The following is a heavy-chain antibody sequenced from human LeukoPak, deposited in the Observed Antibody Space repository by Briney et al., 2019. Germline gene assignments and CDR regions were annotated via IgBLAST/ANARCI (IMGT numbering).Heavy chain of an antibody. CDR3: ARGRYNWNSGSYFDY. Sequence: SETLSLTCAVYGGSFSGYYWSWIRQPPGKGLEWIGEINHSGSTNYNPSHKSRVTISVDTSKNQFSLKLSSVTAADTAVYYCARGRYNWNSGSYFDYWGQGALVTVSS. V-gene: IGHV4-34*01. J-gene: IGHJ4*02. D-gene: IGHD1-7*01. CDR2: INHSGST. CDR1: GGSFSGYY.